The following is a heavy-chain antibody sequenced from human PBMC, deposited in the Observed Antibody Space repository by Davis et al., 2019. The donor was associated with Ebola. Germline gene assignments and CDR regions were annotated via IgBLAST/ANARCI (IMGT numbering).Heavy chain of an antibody. Sequence: PGGSLTLSCAASGFSVSSNHMSWVRQAPGKGLEWVSVIYDHSTAYADSVRDRFIISRDKSNNTLYLEMNSLRVADTAVYYSATTQWLREFDNWGQGTLVTVSS. CDR2: IYDHST. V-gene: IGHV3-53*05. CDR3: ATTQWLREFDN. J-gene: IGHJ4*02. CDR1: GFSVSSNH. D-gene: IGHD6-19*01.